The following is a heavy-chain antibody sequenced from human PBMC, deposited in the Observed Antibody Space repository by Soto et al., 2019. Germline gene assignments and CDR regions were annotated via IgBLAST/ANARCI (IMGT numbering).Heavy chain of an antibody. J-gene: IGHJ4*02. CDR2: IKSKTDGGTT. CDR3: TTEEYCSSTSCHAAY. CDR1: GFTFSNAW. D-gene: IGHD2-2*01. V-gene: IGHV3-15*07. Sequence: GGSLRLSCAASGFTFSNAWMNWVRQAPGKGLEWVGRIKSKTDGGTTDYAAPVKGRFTISRDDSKNTLYLQMNSLKTEDTAVYYCTTEEYCSSTSCHAAYWGQGTLVTVSS.